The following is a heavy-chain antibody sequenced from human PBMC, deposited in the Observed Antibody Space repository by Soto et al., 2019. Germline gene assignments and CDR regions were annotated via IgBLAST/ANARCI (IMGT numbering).Heavy chain of an antibody. V-gene: IGHV3-53*01. CDR1: GFMVSDSY. J-gene: IGHJ4*02. CDR3: ARERGRRIDY. CDR2: IYSGGNT. Sequence: EVQLVESGGGLIQPGGSVRLSCAASGFMVSDSYMTWVRQAPGKGLEWVSIIYSGGNTYYADSVKGRFTISRDNSKNTLYLQMNSLRVEDTAVYYCARERGRRIDYWGQGTLVTVSS.